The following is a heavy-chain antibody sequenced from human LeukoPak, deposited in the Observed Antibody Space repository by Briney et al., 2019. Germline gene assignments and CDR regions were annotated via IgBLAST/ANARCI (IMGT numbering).Heavy chain of an antibody. CDR3: ASDPYSSIGYF. J-gene: IGHJ4*02. D-gene: IGHD6-13*01. CDR2: ISPRGT. V-gene: IGHV4-34*01. Sequence: PSETLSLTCVMYGGSFTGYYWSCIRQSPGKGLEWIGEISPRGTKYNPSLKSRVTISLDTTKNQFSLILSSVTAADAAVYFCASDPYSSIGYFWSQGTLVTVSS. CDR1: GGSFTGYY.